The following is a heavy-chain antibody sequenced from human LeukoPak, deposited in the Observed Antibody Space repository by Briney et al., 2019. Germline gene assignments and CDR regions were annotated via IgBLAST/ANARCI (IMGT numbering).Heavy chain of an antibody. CDR3: AKDMAYYDILTGFFSFHY. D-gene: IGHD3-9*01. CDR2: ISWNSNNI. V-gene: IGHV3-9*01. CDR1: GFTFDDYA. Sequence: GRSLRLSCVASGFTFDDYAMHWVRQAPGKGLEWVSGISWNSNNIGYADSVKGRFTISRDNAKNSLYLQLNSLRAEDTALYYCAKDMAYYDILTGFFSFHYWGQGTLVTVSS. J-gene: IGHJ4*02.